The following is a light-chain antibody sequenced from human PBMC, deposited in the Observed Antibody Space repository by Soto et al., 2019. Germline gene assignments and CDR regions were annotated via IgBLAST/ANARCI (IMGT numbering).Light chain of an antibody. V-gene: IGKV3-15*01. CDR1: QSVGSN. CDR3: QQHNNWPLT. J-gene: IGKJ4*01. CDR2: GAS. Sequence: EIVMTQSPATLSVSPGERATLSCRASQSVGSNLAWYQQKPGQAPRLLIYGASTRATGIPARFSGSGSGTEFTLTISSLQSEDFAAYNCQQHNNWPLTFGGGTKV.